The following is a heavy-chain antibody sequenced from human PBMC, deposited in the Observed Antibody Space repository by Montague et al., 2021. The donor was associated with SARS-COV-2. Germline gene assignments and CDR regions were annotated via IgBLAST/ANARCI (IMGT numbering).Heavy chain of an antibody. CDR3: ARAGSLGNFDY. D-gene: IGHD3-10*01. V-gene: IGHV6-1*01. Sequence: CAISGDSVSRNSAAWNWIRQSPSGGLEWLGRTYYRSKWYNDYAVSVKSRVTINPDTSKNQFSLQLNSVTPEDSAVYYCARAGSLGNFDYWGQGTLVIVSS. J-gene: IGHJ4*02. CDR2: TYYRSKWYN. CDR1: GDSVSRNSAA.